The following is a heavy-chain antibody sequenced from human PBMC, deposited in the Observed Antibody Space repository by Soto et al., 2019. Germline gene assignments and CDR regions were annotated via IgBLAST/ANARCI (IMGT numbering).Heavy chain of an antibody. CDR1: GFTFSSYW. V-gene: IGHV3-7*03. Sequence: PGGSLRLSCAASGFTFSSYWMSWVRQAPWKGLEWVANIKQDGSEKYYVDSVKGRFTISRDNAKNSLYLQMNSLRAEDTAVYYCAKDLRSPFLEWLLFDYWGQGTLVTVSS. CDR3: AKDLRSPFLEWLLFDY. D-gene: IGHD3-3*01. J-gene: IGHJ4*02. CDR2: IKQDGSEK.